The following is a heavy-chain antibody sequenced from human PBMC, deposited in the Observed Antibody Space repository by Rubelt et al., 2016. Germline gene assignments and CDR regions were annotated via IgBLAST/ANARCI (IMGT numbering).Heavy chain of an antibody. J-gene: IGHJ4*02. Sequence: QVQLVQSGAEVKKPGASVKVSCKASGYTFTGYYMHWVRQAPGQGLEWMGWINPNSGGTNYAKKVHVRVTMTMETSVSTAYMELSRLTSDDTAVYYCARGNSGYDYGLDYWGQGTLVTVSS. CDR1: GYTFTGYY. V-gene: IGHV1-2*02. D-gene: IGHD5-12*01. CDR3: ARGNSGYDYGLDY. CDR2: INPNSGGT.